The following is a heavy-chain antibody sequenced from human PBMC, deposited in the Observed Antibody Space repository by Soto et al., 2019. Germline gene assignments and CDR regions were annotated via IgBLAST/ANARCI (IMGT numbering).Heavy chain of an antibody. CDR1: GFTFGSNA. CDR2: ISSSGGST. CDR3: AKAQGGSYFDY. Sequence: GGSLRLSCAASGFTFGSNAMSWVRQAPGKGLEWVSGISSSGGSTYYADSVKGRFTISRDNSKNMLYLQMNNLRAEDTAVYYCAKAQGGSYFDYWGQGTLVTVS. D-gene: IGHD2-15*01. J-gene: IGHJ4*02. V-gene: IGHV3-23*01.